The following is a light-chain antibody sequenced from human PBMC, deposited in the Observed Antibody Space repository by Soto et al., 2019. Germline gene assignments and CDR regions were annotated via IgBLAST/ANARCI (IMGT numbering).Light chain of an antibody. J-gene: IGLJ2*01. Sequence: QSVLTQPPSASGSPGQSVTLSCTGSKGDVGASNSVSWYQQHPGKVPRLIIYEVNQRPSGVPDRFSGSKSGNSASLTVSGLQAEDDADYYCASTAYSQILFFGGGTKLTVL. CDR3: ASTAYSQILF. CDR2: EVN. V-gene: IGLV2-8*01. CDR1: KGDVGASNS.